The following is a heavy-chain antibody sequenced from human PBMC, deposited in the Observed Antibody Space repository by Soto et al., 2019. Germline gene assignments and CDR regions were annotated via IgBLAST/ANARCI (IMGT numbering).Heavy chain of an antibody. Sequence: QVQLVQSGAEVKKPGSSVKVSCKASGGTFSSYAISWVRQAPGQGLEWMGGIIPIFGTANYAQKFQGRVTINEDESTSTAYMELSSLRSEDTAVYYCARFHIAGRRGGTDYWGQGTLVTVSS. V-gene: IGHV1-69*01. D-gene: IGHD2-21*01. CDR3: ARFHIAGRRGGTDY. CDR2: IIPIFGTA. CDR1: GGTFSSYA. J-gene: IGHJ4*02.